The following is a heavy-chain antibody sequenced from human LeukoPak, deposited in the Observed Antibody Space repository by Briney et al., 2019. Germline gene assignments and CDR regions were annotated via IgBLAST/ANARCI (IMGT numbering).Heavy chain of an antibody. J-gene: IGHJ5*01. CDR2: ISGSGGST. D-gene: IGHD1-14*01. V-gene: IGHV3-23*01. CDR1: RFTFSSYG. Sequence: GGSLRFSCAASRFTFSSYGMSWVRQAPGKGLEWVSAISGSGGSTYYADSLKGRFTISRDNSKDTLYVQMNSLRAEDTAVYYCARSYGTYNWFDSWGQGTLVTVSS. CDR3: ARSYGTYNWFDS.